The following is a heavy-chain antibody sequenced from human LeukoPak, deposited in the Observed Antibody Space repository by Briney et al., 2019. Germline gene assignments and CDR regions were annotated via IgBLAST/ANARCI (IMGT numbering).Heavy chain of an antibody. D-gene: IGHD2/OR15-2a*01. CDR3: ARGASTVTSFPRYYYYGMDV. Sequence: GASVKVSCKASGYTFTSYDINWVRQATGQGLEWMGWMNPNSGGTNFAQNFQGRVTMTRDTSINTAYMELSRLTSDDTAVYYCARGASTVTSFPRYYYYGMDVWGQGTTVTVSS. J-gene: IGHJ6*02. CDR2: MNPNSGGT. CDR1: GYTFTSYD. V-gene: IGHV1-2*02.